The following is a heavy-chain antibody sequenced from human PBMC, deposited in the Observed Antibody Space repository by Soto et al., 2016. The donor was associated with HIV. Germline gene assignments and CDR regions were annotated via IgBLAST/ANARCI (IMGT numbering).Heavy chain of an antibody. V-gene: IGHV3-74*01. CDR1: GFPFSDYW. J-gene: IGHJ5*01. D-gene: IGHD2-2*01. Sequence: EVQLVESGGDLVQPGGSPRLSCAASGFPFSDYWMHWVRQAPGKGLVWVSRINSDGSSTEYADSVKGRFTISRDNAKNTVYLQMSSLRADDTALYYCARDFSNSWFEYWGQGTLVTVSS. CDR3: ARDFSNSWFEY. CDR2: INSDGSST.